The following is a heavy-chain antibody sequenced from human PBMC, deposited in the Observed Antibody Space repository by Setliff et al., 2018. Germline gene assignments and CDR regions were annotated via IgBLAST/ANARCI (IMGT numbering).Heavy chain of an antibody. V-gene: IGHV1-2*06. CDR1: RYTFNDYY. CDR2: INPSSGGT. D-gene: IGHD6-6*01. J-gene: IGHJ6*03. Sequence: GASVKVSCKAFRYTFNDYYIHWVRQTPGQGLEWMGRINPSSGGTDDAQNFLGRVTMTRDTAISTAYMELSRLTSDDTAVYYCARAEYTSSSLYYYMDVWGKGTTVTV. CDR3: ARAEYTSSSLYYYMDV.